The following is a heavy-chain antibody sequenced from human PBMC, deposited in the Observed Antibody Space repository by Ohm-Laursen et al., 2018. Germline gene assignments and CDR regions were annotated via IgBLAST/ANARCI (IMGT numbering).Heavy chain of an antibody. CDR1: GYTFTSYG. D-gene: IGHD2-21*02. CDR3: ARVRVTGGYYYYGMDV. CDR2: ISAYTGNT. J-gene: IGHJ6*02. V-gene: IGHV1-18*01. Sequence: ASVKVSCKASGYTFTSYGISWVRQAPGQGLEWMGWISAYTGNTNYAQKLQGRVTMTRDTSTSTVYMELSSLRSEDTAVYYCARVRVTGGYYYYGMDVWGQGATVTVSS.